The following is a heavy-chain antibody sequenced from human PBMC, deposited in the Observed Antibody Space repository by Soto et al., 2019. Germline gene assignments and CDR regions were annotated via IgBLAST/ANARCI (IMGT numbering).Heavy chain of an antibody. V-gene: IGHV3-30-3*01. CDR3: PKPSRYGSIGYFLNN. D-gene: IGHD3-22*01. CDR1: GFTFSDYA. Sequence: GGSLRLSCAASGFTFSDYAMHWVRQPPGKGLEWVAVILSDGSNEYYADSVKGRFTISRDNSKNSLYLQMNSLRSEDTAVYFCPKPSRYGSIGYFLNNWRRGTLVTFSS. CDR2: ILSDGSNE. J-gene: IGHJ4*02.